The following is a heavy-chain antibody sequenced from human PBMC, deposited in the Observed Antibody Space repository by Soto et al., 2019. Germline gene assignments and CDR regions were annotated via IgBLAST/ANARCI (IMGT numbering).Heavy chain of an antibody. J-gene: IGHJ5*02. CDR2: SIPIFGTA. D-gene: IGHD1-26*01. CDR1: GGTFSSYA. CDR3: ARDRGELPVWFDP. V-gene: IGHV1-69*13. Sequence: SVKVACEACGGTFSSYAISWVRQSPGQGLEWMGGSIPIFGTANYAQKCQGRVTITADESTSTAYMELSSLRSEDTAVYYCARDRGELPVWFDPWGQGTLVTVSS.